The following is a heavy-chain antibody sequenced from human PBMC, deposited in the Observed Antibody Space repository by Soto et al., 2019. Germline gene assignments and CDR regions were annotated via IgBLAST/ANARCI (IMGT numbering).Heavy chain of an antibody. D-gene: IGHD5-12*01. V-gene: IGHV4-4*07. J-gene: IGHJ3*02. Sequence: QVQLQESGPGLVKPSETLSLTCTVSGGSVSSNYWSWIRQSAGEGLEWIGRTYTSGTTDYNPSLRGRVTISVDTSKNQFSLKLSSVTAADTAVYYCARSPGYNYGGAFDIWGQGTMVTVSS. CDR2: TYTSGTT. CDR3: ARSPGYNYGGAFDI. CDR1: GGSVSSNY.